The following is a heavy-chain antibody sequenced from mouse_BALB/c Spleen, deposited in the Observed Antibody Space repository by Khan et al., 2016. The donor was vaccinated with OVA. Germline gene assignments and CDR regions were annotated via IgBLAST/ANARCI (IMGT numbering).Heavy chain of an antibody. CDR1: GYTFTNYG. Sequence: QIQLEQSGPELKKPGETVKISCKASGYTFTNYGMNWVKQSPGKTLKWMGWINTYTGEPTYADDFTGRVAFSLATSASTAYLQINNLQNEDTATXIGARHPYLSCSLAHWGQGTSVTVSS. CDR3: ARHPYLSCSLAH. V-gene: IGHV9-3-1*01. J-gene: IGHJ4*01. CDR2: INTYTGEP. D-gene: IGHD6-2*01.